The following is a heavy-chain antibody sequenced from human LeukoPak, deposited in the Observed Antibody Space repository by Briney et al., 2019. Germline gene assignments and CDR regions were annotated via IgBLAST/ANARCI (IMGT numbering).Heavy chain of an antibody. Sequence: PGGSLRLSCAASGFTFSSYGMHWVRQAPGKGLEWGAFIRYDGSNKYYADSVKGRFTISRDNSKNTLYLQMNSLRAEDTAVYYCAKPYGSGSYYPSEYYFDYWGQGTLVTVSS. J-gene: IGHJ4*02. CDR3: AKPYGSGSYYPSEYYFDY. CDR2: IRYDGSNK. V-gene: IGHV3-30*02. D-gene: IGHD3-10*01. CDR1: GFTFSSYG.